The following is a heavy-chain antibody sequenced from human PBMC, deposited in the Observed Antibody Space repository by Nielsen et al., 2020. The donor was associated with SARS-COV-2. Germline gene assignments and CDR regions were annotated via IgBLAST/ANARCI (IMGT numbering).Heavy chain of an antibody. D-gene: IGHD1-26*01. J-gene: IGHJ3*02. V-gene: IGHV3-9*01. CDR1: GFAFSRYA. CDR2: INWNGGEI. CDR3: AREEGYSGSYYVAFDI. Sequence: SLKISCAASGFAFSRYAMHWVRQGPGKGLEWVSGINWNGGEIGYADSVKGRFTISRDNAKNSLYLQMNSLRAEDTAVYYCAREEGYSGSYYVAFDIWGQGTMVTVSS.